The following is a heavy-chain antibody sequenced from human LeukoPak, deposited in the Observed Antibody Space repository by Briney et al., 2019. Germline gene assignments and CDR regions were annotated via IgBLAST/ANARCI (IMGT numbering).Heavy chain of an antibody. CDR2: FDPEDGET. CDR1: GYTLTELS. CDR3: ATGPITMIVVVNYFDY. D-gene: IGHD3-22*01. J-gene: IGHJ4*02. Sequence: GASVKVSCKVSGYTLTELSMHWVRQAPGKGLEWMGGFDPEDGETIYAQKFQGRVTMTEDTSTDTAYMELSSLRSEDTAVYYCATGPITMIVVVNYFDYWGQGTLVTVSS. V-gene: IGHV1-24*01.